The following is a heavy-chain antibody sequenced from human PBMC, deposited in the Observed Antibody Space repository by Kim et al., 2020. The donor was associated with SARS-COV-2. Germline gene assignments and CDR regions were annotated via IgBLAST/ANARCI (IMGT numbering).Heavy chain of an antibody. CDR1: GFTFSNAW. V-gene: IGHV3-15*01. D-gene: IGHD1-26*01. CDR2: IKSKTDGGTT. CDR3: TTHVPYSGSYLGYYYYYYMDI. Sequence: GGSLRLSCAASGFTFSNAWMSWVRQAPGKGLEWVGRIKSKTDGGTTDYAAPVKGRFTISRDDSKNTLYLQMNSLKTEDTAVYYCTTHVPYSGSYLGYYYYYYMDIWGKGTTVTVSS. J-gene: IGHJ6*03.